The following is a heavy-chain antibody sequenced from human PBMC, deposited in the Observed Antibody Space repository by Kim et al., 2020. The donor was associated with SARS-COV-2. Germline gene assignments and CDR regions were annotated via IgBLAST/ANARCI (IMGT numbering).Heavy chain of an antibody. D-gene: IGHD3-16*01. CDR3: TRIRGGFYYVMGV. V-gene: IGHV3-15*01. Sequence: YAEPVKGRFPISRDDSINTLYLQMTSLQTEGTAVYYCTRIRGGFYYVMGVWGQGTTVTVSS. J-gene: IGHJ6*02.